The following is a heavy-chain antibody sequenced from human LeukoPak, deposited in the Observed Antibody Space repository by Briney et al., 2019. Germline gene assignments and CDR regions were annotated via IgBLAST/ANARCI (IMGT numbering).Heavy chain of an antibody. CDR1: GFTVSRNY. CDR3: ARDLGGYIDY. Sequence: GGSLRLFCAVSGFTVSRNYMSWVRQAPGKGLEWVPVIYSGGSTYYADSVKGRFTISRDNSKNTLYLQMDSLRAGDTAVYYCARDLGGYIDYWGQGTLVSVSS. V-gene: IGHV3-53*01. J-gene: IGHJ4*02. CDR2: IYSGGST. D-gene: IGHD6-13*01.